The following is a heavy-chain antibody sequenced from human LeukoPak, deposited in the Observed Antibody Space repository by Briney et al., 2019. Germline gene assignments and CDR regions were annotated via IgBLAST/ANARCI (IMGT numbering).Heavy chain of an antibody. Sequence: GSLRLSCAASGFTLSTSAMSWVRQAPGKGLEWVSAISGSGGSTYYADSVKGRFTISRDNSKNTLYLQMNSLRAEDTAVYYCAKDRGGTTYYYDSSGYWGQGTLVTVSS. V-gene: IGHV3-23*01. J-gene: IGHJ4*02. CDR3: AKDRGGTTYYYDSSGY. D-gene: IGHD3-22*01. CDR2: ISGSGGST. CDR1: GFTLSTSA.